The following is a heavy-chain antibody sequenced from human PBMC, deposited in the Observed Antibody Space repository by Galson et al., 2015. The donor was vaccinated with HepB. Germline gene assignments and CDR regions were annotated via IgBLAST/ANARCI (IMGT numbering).Heavy chain of an antibody. Sequence: KVSCKASGGTFSSYAISWVRQAPGQGLEWMGIIYPGDSDTRYSPSFQGQVTMSADKSISTAYLQWSSLKASDTAMYYCARHGESSGRQDLDYWGQGTLVTVSA. CDR2: IYPGDSDT. CDR1: GGTFSSYA. V-gene: IGHV5-51*01. J-gene: IGHJ4*02. CDR3: ARHGESSGRQDLDY. D-gene: IGHD6-19*01.